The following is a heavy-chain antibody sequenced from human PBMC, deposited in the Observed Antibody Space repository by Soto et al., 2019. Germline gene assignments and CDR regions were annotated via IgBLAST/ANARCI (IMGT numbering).Heavy chain of an antibody. Sequence: SETLSLTCAVYGGSFSGYYWSWIPQPPGKGLEWIGEINHSGSTNYNPSLKSRVTISVDTSKNQFSLRLSSVTAADTAVYYCARGPSYYDILTGYYQTQPFDYWGQGTLVTVSS. CDR3: ARGPSYYDILTGYYQTQPFDY. J-gene: IGHJ4*02. V-gene: IGHV4-34*01. CDR1: GGSFSGYY. CDR2: INHSGST. D-gene: IGHD3-9*01.